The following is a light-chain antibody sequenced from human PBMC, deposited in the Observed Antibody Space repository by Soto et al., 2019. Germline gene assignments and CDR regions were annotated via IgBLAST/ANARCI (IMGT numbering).Light chain of an antibody. J-gene: IGKJ1*01. CDR1: LSVSCNY. V-gene: IGKV3-20*01. CDR2: GAS. CDR3: QQYGSSPPT. Sequence: EIVLTQSPGTLSLSPGERATLSCRASLSVSCNYLAWYQRKPGQAPRHLIYGASSRATGIPNRFSGSGSGTDFTLTITRLEPGDFAVYYCQQYGSSPPTFGQGTKVEIK.